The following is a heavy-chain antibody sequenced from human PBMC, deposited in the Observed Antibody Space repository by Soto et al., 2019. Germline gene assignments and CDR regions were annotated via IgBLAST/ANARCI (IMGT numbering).Heavy chain of an antibody. V-gene: IGHV3-74*01. CDR2: INTDESST. CDR1: GFTFSSYW. D-gene: IGHD1-20*01. CDR3: ARRGPVTGLAY. J-gene: IGHJ4*02. Sequence: EVQLVESGGGLVQPGGSLRLSCAASGFTFSSYWMHWVRQAPGKGLVWVSRINTDESSTTYADSVKGRFTISRDKAKNTLYLQMISLRAADTDVSYCARRGPVTGLAYWGQGTLVTVSS.